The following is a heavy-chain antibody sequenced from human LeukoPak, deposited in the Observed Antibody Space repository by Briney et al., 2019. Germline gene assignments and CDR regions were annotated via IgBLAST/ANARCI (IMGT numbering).Heavy chain of an antibody. CDR3: ARDRMQQLVPGGFDY. CDR1: GGSISSSNW. V-gene: IGHV4-4*02. Sequence: PSETLSLTCAVSGGSISSSNWWSWVRQPPGKGLEWIGEIYHSGSTNYNPSLKSRVTISIDTSKNQFSLKLSSVTAADTAVYYCARDRMQQLVPGGFDYWGQGTLVTVSS. CDR2: IYHSGST. J-gene: IGHJ4*02. D-gene: IGHD6-13*01.